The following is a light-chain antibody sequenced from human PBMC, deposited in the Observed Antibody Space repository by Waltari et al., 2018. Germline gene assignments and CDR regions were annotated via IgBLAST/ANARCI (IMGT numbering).Light chain of an antibody. CDR2: DVS. J-gene: IGLJ1*01. Sequence: QSALTQPASVSGSPGQSITISCTGTSSDVGGYNYVSWYQQHPGKAPKLMIYDVSNRPSGVSNRVSGYKSGNTASLTISGLQAEDEADYYCSSYTSSSTPYVFGTGTKVTVL. V-gene: IGLV2-14*03. CDR1: SSDVGGYNY. CDR3: SSYTSSSTPYV.